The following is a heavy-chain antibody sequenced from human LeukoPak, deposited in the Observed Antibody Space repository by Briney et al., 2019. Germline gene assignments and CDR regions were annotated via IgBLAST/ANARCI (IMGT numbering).Heavy chain of an antibody. CDR2: INPNSGGT. J-gene: IGHJ4*02. CDR3: AVVDTAMVTFDY. V-gene: IGHV1-2*06. Sequence: VASVKVSCKASGYTFTGYYMHWVRQAPGQGLGWMGRINPNSGGTNYARKFQGRVTMTRDTSISTAYMELSRLRSDDTAVYYCAVVDTAMVTFDYWGQGTLVTVSS. CDR1: GYTFTGYY. D-gene: IGHD5-18*01.